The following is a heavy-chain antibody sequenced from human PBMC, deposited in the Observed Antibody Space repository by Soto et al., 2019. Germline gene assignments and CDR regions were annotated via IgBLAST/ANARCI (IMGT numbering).Heavy chain of an antibody. V-gene: IGHV3-23*01. CDR2: ITGSGGRT. D-gene: IGHD4-4*01. J-gene: IGHJ4*02. CDR3: ARNGWGMATVGM. Sequence: PGGSLRLSCAASGFTFSSYAMSWVRQAPGKGLEWVSAITGSGGRTYYADSVKGRFTISRDNSKNTLYLQMNSLRAEDTAVYYCARNGWGMATVGMWGPGTLVTVSS. CDR1: GFTFSSYA.